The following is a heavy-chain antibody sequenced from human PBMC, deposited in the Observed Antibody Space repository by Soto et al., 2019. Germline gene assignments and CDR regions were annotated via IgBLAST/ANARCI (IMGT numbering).Heavy chain of an antibody. D-gene: IGHD5-12*01. J-gene: IGHJ6*02. Sequence: PGESLKISCKGSGYSFTIYWISWVRQMPGKGLEWMGRIDPSDSYTNYSPSFQGHVTISADKSISTAYPQWSSLKASDTAMYYCARXGYSGYDSYYYYYGMDVWGQGTTVTVSS. CDR1: GYSFTIYW. CDR2: IDPSDSYT. V-gene: IGHV5-10-1*01. CDR3: ARXGYSGYDSYYYYYGMDV.